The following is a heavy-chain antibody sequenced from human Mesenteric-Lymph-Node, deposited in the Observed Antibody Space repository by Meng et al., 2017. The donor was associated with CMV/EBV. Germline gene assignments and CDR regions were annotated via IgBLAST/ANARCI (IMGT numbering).Heavy chain of an antibody. CDR2: IRYDGSNK. Sequence: GESLKISCAASGFTFSSYALHWVRQAPGKGLEWVAFIRYDGSNKYYADSVKGRFTISRDNSKNTLYLQMNSLRAEDTAVYYCAKDSYGSGSYYNMGDAFDIWGQGTMVTVSS. CDR3: AKDSYGSGSYYNMGDAFDI. CDR1: GFTFSSYA. J-gene: IGHJ3*02. V-gene: IGHV3-30*02. D-gene: IGHD3-10*01.